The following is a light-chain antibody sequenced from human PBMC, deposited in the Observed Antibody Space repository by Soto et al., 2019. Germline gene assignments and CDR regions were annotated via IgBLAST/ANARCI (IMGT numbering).Light chain of an antibody. CDR2: TAS. V-gene: IGKV1-39*01. Sequence: DILMTQSPASLSASLGERVTLTCRASQSISGYLNWFQQKPGKAPQLLIYTASSLQSGVPSRFSGSGSGTDFTLTISSLQPEDFAAYYCQQCDSTRWTFGQGTKVDIK. CDR1: QSISGY. J-gene: IGKJ1*01. CDR3: QQCDSTRWT.